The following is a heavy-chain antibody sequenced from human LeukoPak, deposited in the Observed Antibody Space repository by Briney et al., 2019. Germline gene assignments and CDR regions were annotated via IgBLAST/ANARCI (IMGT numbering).Heavy chain of an antibody. J-gene: IGHJ4*02. Sequence: SETLSLTCTVSGGSITSSSYYWGWIRQPPGKGLQWIGSFYYSGSTYYNPSLKSRVTIYVDTSKNQFSLKLSSVTAADMAVYYCARGRRDGYNLEYFDKWGQGTLVTVSS. CDR2: FYYSGST. V-gene: IGHV4-39*01. D-gene: IGHD5-24*01. CDR1: GGSITSSSYY. CDR3: ARGRRDGYNLEYFDK.